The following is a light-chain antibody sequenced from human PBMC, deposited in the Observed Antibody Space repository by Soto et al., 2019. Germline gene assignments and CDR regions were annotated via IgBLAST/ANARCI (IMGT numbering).Light chain of an antibody. CDR1: QSVSSSY. CDR2: GAS. J-gene: IGKJ2*01. V-gene: IGKV3-15*01. Sequence: EMVMTQSPATLSVSPGERATLSCRASQSVSSSYLAWYQQKPGQAPRLLIYGASTRATGIPARFSGSGCGTEFTLTISSLQSEDFAVYYCQQYNNWPPTFGQGTKLEIK. CDR3: QQYNNWPPT.